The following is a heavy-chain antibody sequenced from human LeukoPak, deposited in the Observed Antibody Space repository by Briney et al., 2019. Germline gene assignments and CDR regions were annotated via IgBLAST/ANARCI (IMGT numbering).Heavy chain of an antibody. J-gene: IGHJ3*02. CDR2: IYTSGST. CDR3: ARDIHWNDVGAFDT. D-gene: IGHD1-1*01. Sequence: SETLSLTCTLSGGSISSYYWSWIRQPAGKGLEWIGRIYTSGSTNYNPSLKSRVTMSVDTFKNQFSLKLSSVTAADTAVYYCARDIHWNDVGAFDTWRQGTMVTVSS. V-gene: IGHV4-4*07. CDR1: GGSISSYY.